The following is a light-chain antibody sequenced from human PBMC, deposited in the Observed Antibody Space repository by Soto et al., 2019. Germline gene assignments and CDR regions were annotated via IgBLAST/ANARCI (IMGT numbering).Light chain of an antibody. CDR1: QDISNY. CDR3: QQFDNLPLT. J-gene: IGKJ4*01. Sequence: DIQMTQSPSSLSASVGDRVTFTCQASQDISNYLNWYQQKPGKAPKILIYDVSVVEAGVPSRFSGGGSGTHFTLTISSLQAEDVATYYCQQFDNLPLTFGGGTKVEIK. V-gene: IGKV1-33*01. CDR2: DVS.